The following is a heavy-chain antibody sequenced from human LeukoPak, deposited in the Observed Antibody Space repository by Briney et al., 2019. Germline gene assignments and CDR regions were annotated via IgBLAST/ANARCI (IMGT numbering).Heavy chain of an antibody. D-gene: IGHD3-22*01. CDR1: GFTFSSYW. Sequence: GGSLRLSCAASGFTFSSYWMSWVRQAPGKGLEWVANIKQDGSEKYYVDSVKGRFTISRDNAKNSLYLQMNSLRAEDTAVYYCARDIPYYYDSSGFDAFDIWGQGTMVTVSS. V-gene: IGHV3-7*01. CDR2: IKQDGSEK. J-gene: IGHJ3*02. CDR3: ARDIPYYYDSSGFDAFDI.